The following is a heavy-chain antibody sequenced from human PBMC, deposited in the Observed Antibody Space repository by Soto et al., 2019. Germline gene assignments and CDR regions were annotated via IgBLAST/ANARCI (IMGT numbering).Heavy chain of an antibody. CDR2: IHYSGST. CDR1: GGSVSSTSYY. CDR3: ARAWEHLSFDY. D-gene: IGHD1-26*01. V-gene: IGHV4-61*01. Sequence: SETLSLTCTVSGGSVSSTSYYWTWIRQPPGKGLEWIGYIHYSGSTNYNPSLQSRVTISVDTSKNHFSLELTSVTAADTAVYYCARAWEHLSFDYLCQGPLVT. J-gene: IGHJ4*02.